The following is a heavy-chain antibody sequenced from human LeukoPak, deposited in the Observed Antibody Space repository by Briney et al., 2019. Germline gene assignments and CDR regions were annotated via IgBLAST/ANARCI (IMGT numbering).Heavy chain of an antibody. CDR1: GFSFSKFW. Sequence: GGSLRLSCGASGFSFSKFWMSWVRQAPGKGLEWMANIKEDGREKYYVDSVKGRFTISRDNAKNELYLQMNSLRAEDTAVYYCARPRYGGNSGEFDSWGQGTLVTVSS. D-gene: IGHD4-23*01. J-gene: IGHJ4*02. CDR3: ARPRYGGNSGEFDS. V-gene: IGHV3-7*01. CDR2: IKEDGREK.